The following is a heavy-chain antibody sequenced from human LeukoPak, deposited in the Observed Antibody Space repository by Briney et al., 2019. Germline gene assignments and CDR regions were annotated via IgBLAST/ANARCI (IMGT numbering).Heavy chain of an antibody. Sequence: PSETLSLTCTVSGDSMSDYFWTWIRQPPGKGLEWIGEIYHTGSTNSNPSLKSRVTISVEKSKNQFSLKLRSVTAADTAVYYCAREVEGSTYYYGSGSPPNWFDPWGQGTLVTVSS. CDR3: AREVEGSTYYYGSGSPPNWFDP. D-gene: IGHD3-10*01. CDR2: IYHTGST. CDR1: GDSMSDYF. V-gene: IGHV4-59*12. J-gene: IGHJ5*02.